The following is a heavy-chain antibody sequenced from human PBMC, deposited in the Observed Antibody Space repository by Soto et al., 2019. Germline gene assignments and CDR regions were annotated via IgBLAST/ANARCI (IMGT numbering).Heavy chain of an antibody. CDR2: IGPSSSET. CDR3: ARDHRWAFDY. D-gene: IGHD3-16*01. J-gene: IGHJ4*02. Sequence: GGSLRLSCVASGFTFDSYAMNWVRQAPGKGLEWISWIGPSSSETEYSDSVQGRFTISRDNAKNLLYLQMNRLKDEDTAVYYCARDHRWAFDYWGQGALVAVSS. CDR1: GFTFDSYA. V-gene: IGHV3-21*05.